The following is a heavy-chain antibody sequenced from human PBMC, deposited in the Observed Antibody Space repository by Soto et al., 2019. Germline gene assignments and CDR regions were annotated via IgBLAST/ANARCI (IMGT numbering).Heavy chain of an antibody. V-gene: IGHV4-59*01. CDR2: IYYSGST. J-gene: IGHJ3*02. D-gene: IGHD6-6*01. CDR3: AREEYSSSSSMVAFDI. CDR1: GGSISSYY. Sequence: QVQLQESGPGLVKPSETLSLTCTVSGGSISSYYWSWIRQPPGKGLEWIGYIYYSGSTNYNPSLKSRVTISVDTSKNQFSLKLSSVTAADTAVYYCAREEYSSSSSMVAFDIWGQGTMVTVSS.